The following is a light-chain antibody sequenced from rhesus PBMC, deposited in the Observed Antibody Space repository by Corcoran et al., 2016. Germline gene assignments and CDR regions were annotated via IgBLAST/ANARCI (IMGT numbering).Light chain of an antibody. Sequence: DIQMTQSPSSLSASAGDRVTITCRASPGINNYLCWYQQKPGKAPKPLFYYASNLETGVPSRFRGSRSRTDYTLTISKLQPESIATYYCQQYNNFPPAFGGGTNVELK. CDR3: QQYNNFPPA. CDR1: PGINNY. V-gene: IGKV1-66*01. CDR2: YAS. J-gene: IGKJ4*01.